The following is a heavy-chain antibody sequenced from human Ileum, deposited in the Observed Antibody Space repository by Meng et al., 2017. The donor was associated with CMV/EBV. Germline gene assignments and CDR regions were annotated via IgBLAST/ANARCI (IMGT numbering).Heavy chain of an antibody. J-gene: IGHJ5*02. CDR2: AKPKSYTT. CDR1: GFIFTDYY. V-gene: IGHV3-72*01. CDR3: AKGTLSLYTSNWFDP. D-gene: IGHD2-2*02. Sequence: EVQLVESGGGLVQPGGSLRLSCAASGFIFTDYYMDWVRQAPGKGLERVGRAKPKSYTTQLAASVEGRFTISRDDSKNSLFLETNSLRAEDTAIYYCAKGTLSLYTSNWFDPWGQGTLVTVSS.